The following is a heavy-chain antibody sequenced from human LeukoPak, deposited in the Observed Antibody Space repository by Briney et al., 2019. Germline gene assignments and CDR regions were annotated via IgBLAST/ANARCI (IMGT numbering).Heavy chain of an antibody. Sequence: GGSLRLSCAASGFTVSSNYMSWVRQAPGKGLEWVSVIYSGGSTYYADSVKGRFTISRDNSKNTLYLQMNSLRAEDTAVYYCARDQRHYDSSGYYSPYWGQGTLVTVSS. D-gene: IGHD3-22*01. J-gene: IGHJ4*02. CDR3: ARDQRHYDSSGYYSPY. V-gene: IGHV3-66*01. CDR2: IYSGGST. CDR1: GFTVSSNY.